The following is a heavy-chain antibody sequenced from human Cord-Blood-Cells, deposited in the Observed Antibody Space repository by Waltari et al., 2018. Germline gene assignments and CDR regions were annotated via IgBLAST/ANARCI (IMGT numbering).Heavy chain of an antibody. CDR2: TYYSRST. Sequence: QEQLQESGPGLAKPSETLSLTCTVPGGSISSYDWRWIRQPPGKGLEWIGDTYYSRSTNYNPSLKSRVTISVDTSKNQFALKLGSVTAADTAVYYCARHEGSYDFWSGYDYWGQGTLVTVSS. V-gene: IGHV4-59*08. CDR1: GGSISSYD. D-gene: IGHD3-3*01. J-gene: IGHJ4*02. CDR3: ARHEGSYDFWSGYDY.